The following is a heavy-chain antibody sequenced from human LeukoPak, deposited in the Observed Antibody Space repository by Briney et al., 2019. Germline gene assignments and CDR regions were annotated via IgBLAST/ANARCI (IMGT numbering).Heavy chain of an antibody. D-gene: IGHD3-16*02. J-gene: IGHJ4*02. V-gene: IGHV1-18*01. CDR3: ARVRLYDYVWGSYRQTGGYFDY. Sequence: ASVKVSCKASGYTFTSYGISWVRQAPGQGLEWMGWIGAYNGNTNYAQKLQGRVTMTTDTSTSTAYMELRSLRSDDTAVYYCARVRLYDYVWGSYRQTGGYFDYWGQGTLVTVSS. CDR2: IGAYNGNT. CDR1: GYTFTSYG.